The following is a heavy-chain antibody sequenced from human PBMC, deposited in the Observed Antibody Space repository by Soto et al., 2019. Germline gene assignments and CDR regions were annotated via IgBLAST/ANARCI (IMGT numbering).Heavy chain of an antibody. J-gene: IGHJ4*02. D-gene: IGHD3-22*01. CDR2: ISHSGGT. CDR3: ARGSVDTVDSSGFYEY. Sequence: PSETLSLTCAVCGGSFSGHYCSWIRQPPWKGLEWIGEISHSGGTSYNPSLKSRVTISVDTSKSQFSLKLTSVTAADRAVYYCARGSVDTVDSSGFYEYWGQRTPVTVCS. V-gene: IGHV4-34*01. CDR1: GGSFSGHY.